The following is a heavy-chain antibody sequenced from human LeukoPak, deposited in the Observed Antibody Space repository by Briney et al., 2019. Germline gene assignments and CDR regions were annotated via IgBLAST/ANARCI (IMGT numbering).Heavy chain of an antibody. V-gene: IGHV3-30-3*01. D-gene: IGHD3-10*01. CDR3: ARVSAWAWFGDGDDAFDI. J-gene: IGHJ3*02. CDR1: GFTFSSYA. Sequence: AGGSLRLSCAASGFTFSSYAMHWVRQAPGKGLEWVAVISYDGSNKYYADSVKGRFTISRDNSKNTLYLQMNSLRAEDTAVYYCARVSAWAWFGDGDDAFDIWGQGTMVTVSS. CDR2: ISYDGSNK.